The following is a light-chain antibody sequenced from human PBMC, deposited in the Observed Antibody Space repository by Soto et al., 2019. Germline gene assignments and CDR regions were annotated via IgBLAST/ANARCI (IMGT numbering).Light chain of an antibody. J-gene: IGKJ4*01. Sequence: EIVLTQSPGTLSLSPGERATLSCSASQTVRTNYLAWFQHKPGQAPSLLIYGASSRATGIPDRFSGSGSGTDFTLTINRLEPEDFAVYFCQQYSDSPLTFGGGTKVEIK. CDR1: QTVRTNY. CDR2: GAS. CDR3: QQYSDSPLT. V-gene: IGKV3-20*01.